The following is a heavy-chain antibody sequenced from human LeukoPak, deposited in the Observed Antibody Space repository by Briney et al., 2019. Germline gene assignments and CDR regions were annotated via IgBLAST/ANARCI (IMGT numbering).Heavy chain of an antibody. CDR3: SKAGGSSWYSFDY. CDR2: IEPYSGGT. V-gene: IGHV1-2*06. Sequence: ASVKVSCKASGYSFTGFYMHWLRQAPGQGLEWMGRIEPYSGGTNFAPKVQGRVSMTRDTSVTTPHTERHGPASDDTAACISSKAGGSSWYSFDYWGQGTLVSVSS. CDR1: GYSFTGFY. D-gene: IGHD6-13*01. J-gene: IGHJ4*02.